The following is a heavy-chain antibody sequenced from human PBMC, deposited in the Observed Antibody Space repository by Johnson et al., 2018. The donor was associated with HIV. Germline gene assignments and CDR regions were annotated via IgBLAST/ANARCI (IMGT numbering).Heavy chain of an antibody. D-gene: IGHD3-10*01. CDR3: ARNRGDSPPDAFDI. CDR1: GFTFSSYG. Sequence: VQLVESGGGVVQPGRSLRLSCAASGFTFSSYGMHWVRQAPGKGLEWVAVIWYDGSNKYYADSVKGRFTVSRDNSKNTLYLQMGSLRAEDMAVYYCARNRGDSPPDAFDIWGQGTMVTVSS. CDR2: IWYDGSNK. V-gene: IGHV3-33*01. J-gene: IGHJ3*02.